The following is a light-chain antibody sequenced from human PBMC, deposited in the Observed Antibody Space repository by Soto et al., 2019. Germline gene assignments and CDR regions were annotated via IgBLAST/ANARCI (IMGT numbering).Light chain of an antibody. CDR1: SSNIGNNY. CDR3: GTWDTSLSAVV. Sequence: QSVLTQPPSVSAAPGQKVTISCSGSSSNIGNNYVYWYQHLPGTAPKLLIYDNNERPSGIPDRFSGSKSGTSATLGITGLQTGDEADYYCGTWDTSLSAVVFGGGTKVTVL. V-gene: IGLV1-51*01. CDR2: DNN. J-gene: IGLJ2*01.